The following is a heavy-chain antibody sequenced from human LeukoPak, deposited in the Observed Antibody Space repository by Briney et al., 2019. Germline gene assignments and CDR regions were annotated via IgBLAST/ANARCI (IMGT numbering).Heavy chain of an antibody. CDR3: AEGTTG. J-gene: IGHJ1*01. CDR1: GFSFSSFA. V-gene: IGHV3-7*01. Sequence: GGSLRLSCAASGFSFSSFAMSWVRQAPGKGLEWVANINQDGSGKYYVDSVKGRFTISRDNAKNSLYLQMNSLRSEDTAIYYCAEGTTGWGQGTLVTVSS. CDR2: INQDGSGK. D-gene: IGHD1-1*01.